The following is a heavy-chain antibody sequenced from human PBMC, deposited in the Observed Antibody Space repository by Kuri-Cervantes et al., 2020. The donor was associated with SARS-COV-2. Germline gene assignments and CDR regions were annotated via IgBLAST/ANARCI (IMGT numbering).Heavy chain of an antibody. CDR1: GYSISSGYY. D-gene: IGHD2-2*02. Sequence: SETLSLTCAVSGYSISSGYYWGWSRQPPGKGLEWIGSIYYSGSTYYNPSLKSRVTISVDTSKNQFSLKLSSVTAADTAVYYCARGAYCSSTSCYNENYFDYWGQGTLVTVSS. CDR3: ARGAYCSSTSCYNENYFDY. J-gene: IGHJ4*02. V-gene: IGHV4-38-2*01. CDR2: IYYSGST.